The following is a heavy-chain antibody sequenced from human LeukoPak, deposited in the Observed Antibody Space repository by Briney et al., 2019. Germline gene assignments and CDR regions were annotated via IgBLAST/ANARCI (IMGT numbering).Heavy chain of an antibody. V-gene: IGHV3-23*01. CDR3: VKGGQRYDFWRFDF. CDR2: ISGNGGST. CDR1: GFSFSIYA. D-gene: IGHD3-3*01. J-gene: IGHJ5*01. Sequence: GGSLRLSCGASGFSFSIYAMIWVRQAPGKGLEWVSSISGNGGSTYYANSVKGRFTVARDNSKNTVYLEMNSLREDNTALYYCVKGGQRYDFWRFDFWGRGTLVTVSS.